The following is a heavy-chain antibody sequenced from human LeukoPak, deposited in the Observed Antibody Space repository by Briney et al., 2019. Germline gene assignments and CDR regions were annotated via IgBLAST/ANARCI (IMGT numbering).Heavy chain of an antibody. CDR1: GYTFTGYY. D-gene: IGHD3-22*01. J-gene: IGHJ6*03. Sequence: ASVKVSCKASGYTFTGYYMHWVRQAPGQGLEWMGWINPNSGGTNYAQKFQGRVTMTRDTSISTAYMELSGLRSDDTAVYYCARVDTMIVVSGYMDVWGKGTTVTISS. V-gene: IGHV1-2*02. CDR3: ARVDTMIVVSGYMDV. CDR2: INPNSGGT.